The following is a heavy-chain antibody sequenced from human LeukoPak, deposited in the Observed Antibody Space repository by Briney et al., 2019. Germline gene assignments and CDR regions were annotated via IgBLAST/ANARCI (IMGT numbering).Heavy chain of an antibody. CDR3: ARPMTTVLDCLDY. CDR1: GFTFSSYG. CDR2: ISYDGSNK. V-gene: IGHV3-30*03. D-gene: IGHD4-17*01. J-gene: IGHJ4*02. Sequence: GGSLRLSCAASGFTFSSYGMHWVRQAPGKGLEWVAVISYDGSNKYYADSVKGRFTISRDNSKNTLYLQMNSLRAEDTAVYYCARPMTTVLDCLDYWGQGTLVTVSS.